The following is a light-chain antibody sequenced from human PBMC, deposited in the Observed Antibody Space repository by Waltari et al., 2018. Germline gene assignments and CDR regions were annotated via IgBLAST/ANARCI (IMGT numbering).Light chain of an antibody. CDR3: QQYDVSPLT. J-gene: IGKJ4*01. V-gene: IGKV3-20*01. Sequence: EIVLTQSPGTLSLSPVARAILACRASQNINNNYLAWYQQKPGQAPRLLSYGVSRRAPGIPDRFSVSGSGTAFTLTISRLEPEDFAVYYCQQYDVSPLTFGGGTKVEVK. CDR2: GVS. CDR1: QNINNNY.